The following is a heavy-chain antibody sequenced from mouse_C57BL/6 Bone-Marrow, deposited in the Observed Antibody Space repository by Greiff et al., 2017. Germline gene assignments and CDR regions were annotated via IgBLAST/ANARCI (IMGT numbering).Heavy chain of an antibody. J-gene: IGHJ3*01. V-gene: IGHV5-16*01. CDR3: ARGGGFYDYDGFAY. D-gene: IGHD2-4*01. Sequence: EVKVEESEGGLVQPGSSMKLSCTASGFTFSDYYMAWVRQVPEKGLEWVANINYDGSSTYYLDSLKSRFIISRDNAKNILYLQMSSLKSEDTATYYCARGGGFYDYDGFAYWGQGTLVTVSA. CDR2: INYDGSST. CDR1: GFTFSDYY.